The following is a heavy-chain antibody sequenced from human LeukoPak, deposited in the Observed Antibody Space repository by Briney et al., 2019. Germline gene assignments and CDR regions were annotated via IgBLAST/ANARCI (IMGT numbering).Heavy chain of an antibody. V-gene: IGHV3-21*01. J-gene: IGHJ4*02. CDR1: VFTFSRYS. D-gene: IGHD6-19*01. CDR2: FSSSSSYI. Sequence: PGGSLRLSCAASVFTFSRYSMNWVRQAPGKGREGVSSFSSSSSYIYYADSVEGRFTVSRDNAKNSLYLQMNSLRAEDTAVYYCARVAEDSSGWYGWDPYYFDYWGQGTLVTVSS. CDR3: ARVAEDSSGWYGWDPYYFDY.